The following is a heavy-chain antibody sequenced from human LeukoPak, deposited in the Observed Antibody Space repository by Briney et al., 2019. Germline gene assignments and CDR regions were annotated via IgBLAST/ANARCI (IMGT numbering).Heavy chain of an antibody. CDR3: ARVAYCTKGVCINFDL. D-gene: IGHD2-8*01. J-gene: IGHJ4*02. Sequence: ASLKVSCKASGYTFTGSYIHWMRQAPGQGLEWMGWINPNSGGTKYAQNFQGRLTVTRDTSTSTAHMELSGLRADDTAVYYCARVAYCTKGVCINFDLWGQGTLVTVSS. CDR2: INPNSGGT. V-gene: IGHV1-2*02. CDR1: GYTFTGSY.